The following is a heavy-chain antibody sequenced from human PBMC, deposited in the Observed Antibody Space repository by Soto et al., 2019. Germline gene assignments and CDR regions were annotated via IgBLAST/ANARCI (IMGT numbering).Heavy chain of an antibody. CDR2: IYWDDDK. D-gene: IGHD4-4*01. CDR3: ANMDNYDDPQPRWFDP. Sequence: QITLRESGPTLVKPTETLTLTCTFSGFSVTSDGVAVAWIRQPPGKGLEWLALIYWDDDKRYNPSLSSRLSSVADTSNNQVALTMTDMHPVDTATYYCANMDNYDDPQPRWFDPWGQGTPVTVSS. J-gene: IGHJ5*02. CDR1: GFSVTSDGVA. V-gene: IGHV2-5*02.